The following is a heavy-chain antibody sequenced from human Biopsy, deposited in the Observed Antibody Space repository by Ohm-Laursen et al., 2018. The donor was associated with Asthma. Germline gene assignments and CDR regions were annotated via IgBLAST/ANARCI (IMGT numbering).Heavy chain of an antibody. CDR2: ISFTGSS. J-gene: IGHJ4*02. CDR1: GGSLSSSSYY. D-gene: IGHD7-27*01. V-gene: IGHV4-39*01. CDR3: ARHWDWGSFFDY. Sequence: SQPLSLTCTVSGGSLSSSSYYWGWIRQPPGKGLEWRGSISFTGSSYHNPSLTSRVTISVDTSKNHFSLKLSSVTAADTAVYYCARHWDWGSFFDYWGQGTPVTVSS.